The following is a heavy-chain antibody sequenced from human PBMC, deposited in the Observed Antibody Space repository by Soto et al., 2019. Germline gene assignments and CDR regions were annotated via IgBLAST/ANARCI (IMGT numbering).Heavy chain of an antibody. Sequence: GASVKVSCKASGGTFSSYAISWVRQAPGQGLEWMGGIIPIFGTANYAQKFQGRVTITADESTSTAYMEPSSLRSEDTAVYYCARDLGGWPDYWGQGTLVTVSS. CDR1: GGTFSSYA. J-gene: IGHJ4*02. CDR2: IIPIFGTA. CDR3: ARDLGGWPDY. V-gene: IGHV1-69*13. D-gene: IGHD2-15*01.